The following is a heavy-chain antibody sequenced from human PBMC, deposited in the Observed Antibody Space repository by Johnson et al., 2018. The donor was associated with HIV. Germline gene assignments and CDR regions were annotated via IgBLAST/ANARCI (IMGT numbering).Heavy chain of an antibody. Sequence: VQLVESGGGVVQPGRSLRLSCAASGFTFRSYPMTWVRQATGKGLEWVSGINWNGNTRDYVDPVRGRCTISRENAKNSLYLQMNRLGAEDTAVYYCARVKQGSGYYRGGFDIWGQGKLVTVSS. J-gene: IGHJ3*02. D-gene: IGHD3-3*01. CDR1: GFTFRSYP. CDR3: ARVKQGSGYYRGGFDI. V-gene: IGHV3-20*04. CDR2: INWNGNTR.